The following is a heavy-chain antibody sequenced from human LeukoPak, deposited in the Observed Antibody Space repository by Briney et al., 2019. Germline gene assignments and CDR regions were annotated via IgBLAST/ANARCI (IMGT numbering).Heavy chain of an antibody. CDR2: IIPIFGTA. CDR1: GGTFSSYA. Sequence: VASVKVSCKASGGTFSSYAISWVRQAPGQGLEWMGGIIPIFGTANYAQKFQGRVTITTDESTSTAYMELSSLRSEDTAVYYCARKSLGYCTNGVCVGAFDYWGQGTLVTVSS. CDR3: ARKSLGYCTNGVCVGAFDY. J-gene: IGHJ4*02. V-gene: IGHV1-69*05. D-gene: IGHD2-8*01.